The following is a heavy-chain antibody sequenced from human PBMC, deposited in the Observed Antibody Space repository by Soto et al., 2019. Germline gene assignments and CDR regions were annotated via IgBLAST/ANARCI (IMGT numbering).Heavy chain of an antibody. CDR3: ARDLYCSSTSCRPFVYFDY. CDR2: ISSSGSTI. Sequence: GSLRLSCAASGFTFSDYYMSWIRQAPGKGLEWVSYISSSGSTIYYADSVKGRFTISRDNAKNSLYLQMNSLRAEDTAVYYCARDLYCSSTSCRPFVYFDYWGQGTLVTVSS. V-gene: IGHV3-11*01. J-gene: IGHJ4*02. CDR1: GFTFSDYY. D-gene: IGHD2-2*01.